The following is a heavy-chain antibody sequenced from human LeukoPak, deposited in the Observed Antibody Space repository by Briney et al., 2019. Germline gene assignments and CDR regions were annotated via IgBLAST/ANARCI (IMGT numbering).Heavy chain of an antibody. CDR3: AREGGFYRPLDY. V-gene: IGHV4-61*03. Sequence: SETLSLTCTVSGGSVSSGSYYWSWIRQPPGKGLEWIGYIYYDGSTNYNPSLKSRVTISVDTSKNHISLKLTSVTAADTAVYYCAREGGFYRPLDYSGQGTLVTVSS. D-gene: IGHD3-3*01. J-gene: IGHJ4*02. CDR2: IYYDGST. CDR1: GGSVSSGSYY.